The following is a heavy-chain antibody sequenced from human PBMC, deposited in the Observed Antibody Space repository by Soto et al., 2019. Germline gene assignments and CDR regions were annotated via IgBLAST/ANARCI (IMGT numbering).Heavy chain of an antibody. Sequence: PSETLSLSCTVSRGSINSASYSWGWIRQPPGKGLEWIGSIYYSGSTYYNPSLKSRVTMSVDTSKNQFSLKLSSVTAVDTAVYYCARKNGVLFAFDILCQGTMVS. CDR1: RGSINSASYS. D-gene: IGHD1-1*01. V-gene: IGHV4-39*07. CDR3: ARKNGVLFAFDI. CDR2: IYYSGST. J-gene: IGHJ3*02.